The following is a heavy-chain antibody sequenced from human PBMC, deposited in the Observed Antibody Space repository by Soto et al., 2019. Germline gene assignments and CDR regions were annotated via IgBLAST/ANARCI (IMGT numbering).Heavy chain of an antibody. Sequence: AGSLRLSCAASGFTFSSYAMRCVRQAPGKRLEWVAVISDDGSNKYYADPVKRRFTSSGDNCNKTLYLHMNSLRAEDTAVSYCSILEGTMVRGDISNYRMDVCAQRTRFTVSS. CDR3: SILEGTMVRGDISNYRMDV. J-gene: IGHJ6*02. D-gene: IGHD3-10*01. CDR1: GFTFSSYA. V-gene: IGHV3-30-3*01. CDR2: ISDDGSNK.